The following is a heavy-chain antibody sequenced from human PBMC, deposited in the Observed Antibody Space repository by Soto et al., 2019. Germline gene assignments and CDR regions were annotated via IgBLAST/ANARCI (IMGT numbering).Heavy chain of an antibody. Sequence: GGSLRLSCAASGFTFSSYGMHWVRQAPGKGLEWVAVISYDGSNKYYADSVKGRFTISRDNSKNTLYLQMNSLRAEDTAVYYCAKEFGELSYYYYCMDVWGQGTTVTVSS. CDR1: GFTFSSYG. CDR2: ISYDGSNK. J-gene: IGHJ6*02. D-gene: IGHD3-10*01. CDR3: AKEFGELSYYYYCMDV. V-gene: IGHV3-30*18.